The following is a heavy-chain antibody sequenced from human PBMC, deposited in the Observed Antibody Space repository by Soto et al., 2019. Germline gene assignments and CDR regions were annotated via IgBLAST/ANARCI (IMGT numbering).Heavy chain of an antibody. CDR2: IKQDGGEK. J-gene: IGHJ5*02. V-gene: IGHV3-7*01. CDR3: ARDPAPWELRGWFDP. CDR1: GFTFSNYW. Sequence: GGSLRLSCAASGFTFSNYWMNWVRQAPGKGLEWVANIKQDGGEKYYVDSVRGRFTISRDNAKNSLHLQMSSLRPEDTAVYYCARDPAPWELRGWFDPWGQGTLVTVSS. D-gene: IGHD1-26*01.